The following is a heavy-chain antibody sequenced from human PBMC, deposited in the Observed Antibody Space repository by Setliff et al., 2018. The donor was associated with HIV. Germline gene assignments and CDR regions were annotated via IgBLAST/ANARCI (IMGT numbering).Heavy chain of an antibody. J-gene: IGHJ6*03. V-gene: IGHV1-2*02. D-gene: IGHD3-16*01. CDR1: GYTFTDYY. CDR3: ARDGGGPGDYYYYYMDV. CDR2: SNPKSGGT. Sequence: VSCKASGYTFTDYYMHWVRQAPGQGLEWMGWSNPKSGGTNSALKFQGRVTMTRDTSISAAYMELSRLRSDDTAVYYCARDGGGPGDYYYYYMDVWAKGTTVTVSS.